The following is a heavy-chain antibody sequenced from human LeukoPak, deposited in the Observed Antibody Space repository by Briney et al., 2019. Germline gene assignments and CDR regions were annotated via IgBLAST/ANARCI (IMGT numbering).Heavy chain of an antibody. Sequence: GGSLRLSCAASGFTVSSKYMSWVRQAPGKGLEWVSVIYSGGTTHYADSVRDRFTISRDNSKNTLYLQMNSLRAEDTAVYYCARESGAGRVGEHFFDYWSQGTLVTVSS. CDR2: IYSGGTT. J-gene: IGHJ4*02. V-gene: IGHV3-53*01. CDR3: ARESGAGRVGEHFFDY. D-gene: IGHD3-10*01. CDR1: GFTVSSKY.